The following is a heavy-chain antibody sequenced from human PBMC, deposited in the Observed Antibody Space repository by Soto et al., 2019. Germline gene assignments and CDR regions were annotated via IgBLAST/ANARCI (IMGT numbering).Heavy chain of an antibody. V-gene: IGHV3-23*01. CDR1: GFSFSRHS. J-gene: IGHJ5*02. D-gene: IGHD4-17*01. CDR2: ISGSGGST. CDR3: AKVIYGDYVYWFDP. Sequence: PGGSLRLSCAASGFSFSRHSMNWVRQAPGKGLEWVSAISGSGGSTYYADSVKGRFTISRDNSKNTLYPQMNSLRAEDTAVYYCAKVIYGDYVYWFDPWGQGTLVTVSS.